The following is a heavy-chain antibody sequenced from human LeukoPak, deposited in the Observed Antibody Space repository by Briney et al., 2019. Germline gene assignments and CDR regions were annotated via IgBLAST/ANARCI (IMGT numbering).Heavy chain of an antibody. CDR3: ARVGRPFWLNDYSYYFDY. CDR1: GGSISSGDYY. V-gene: IGHV4-30-4*01. D-gene: IGHD4-11*01. J-gene: IGHJ4*02. CDR2: IYYSGST. Sequence: TASETLSLTCTVSGGSISSGDYYWSWIRQPPGKGLEWIGYIYYSGSTYYNPSLESRITISVDTSKNQFSLKLSSVTAADTAVYYCARVGRPFWLNDYSYYFDYWGQGTLVTVSS.